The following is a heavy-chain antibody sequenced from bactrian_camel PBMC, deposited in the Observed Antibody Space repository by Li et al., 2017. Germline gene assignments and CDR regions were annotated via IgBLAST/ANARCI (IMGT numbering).Heavy chain of an antibody. Sequence: HVQLVESGGGSVQAGGSLRLSCAASGYSNSRVCMGWFRQAPGQEREGVAAIGNNGRTSYLDSVKGRFTISKDNAKNILFLQMNSLKVEDTAMYYCALSIGGGVCDALIVVHLGFWGQGTQVTVS. CDR3: ALSIGGGVCDALIVVHLGF. CDR1: GYSNSRVC. D-gene: IGHD7*01. CDR2: IGNNGRT. V-gene: IGHV3S55*01. J-gene: IGHJ6*01.